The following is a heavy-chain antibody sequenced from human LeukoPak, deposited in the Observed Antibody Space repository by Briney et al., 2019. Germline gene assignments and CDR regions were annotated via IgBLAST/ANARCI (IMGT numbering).Heavy chain of an antibody. J-gene: IGHJ5*02. V-gene: IGHV4-34*01. D-gene: IGHD3-16*02. CDR3: ARVYDDYVWGSYRTLYNWFVP. Sequence: PSETLSLTCAVYGGSFSGYYWSWIRQPPGKGLEWIGEINHSGSTNYNPSLKSRVTISVDTSKNQFSLKLSSVTAADTAVYYCARVYDDYVWGSYRTLYNWFVPWGQGTLVTVSS. CDR1: GGSFSGYY. CDR2: INHSGST.